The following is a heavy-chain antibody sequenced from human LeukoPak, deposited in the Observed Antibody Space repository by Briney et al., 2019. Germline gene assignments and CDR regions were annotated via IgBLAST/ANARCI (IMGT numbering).Heavy chain of an antibody. CDR1: GFTFSSYS. CDR2: ISSSSSYI. V-gene: IGHV3-21*04. J-gene: IGHJ4*02. Sequence: GGSLRLSCAASGFTFSSYSMNWVRQAPGKGLEWVSSISSSSSYIYYADSVKGRFTISRDNAKNSLYLQMNSLRTEDTALYYCAKSSGGAFDYWGQGTLVTVSS. CDR3: AKSSGGAFDY. D-gene: IGHD3-16*01.